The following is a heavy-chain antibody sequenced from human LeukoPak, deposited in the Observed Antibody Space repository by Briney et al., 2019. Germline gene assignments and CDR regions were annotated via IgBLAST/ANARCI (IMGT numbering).Heavy chain of an antibody. V-gene: IGHV3-48*04. Sequence: GGSLRLSCAASGFTFSSFFMNWARQAPGKGLEWVSYISTSTTTMYYADSVKGRFTNSRDNAKNSLYLQMNSLRAEDTAVYYCARAGSHRNSGYDYWGQGILVTVSS. J-gene: IGHJ4*02. CDR3: ARAGSHRNSGYDY. CDR2: ISTSTTTM. CDR1: GFTFSSFF. D-gene: IGHD5-12*01.